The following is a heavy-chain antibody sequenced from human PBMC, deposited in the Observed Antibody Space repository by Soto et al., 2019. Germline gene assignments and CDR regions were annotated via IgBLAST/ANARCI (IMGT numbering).Heavy chain of an antibody. CDR1: GGSISSYY. Sequence: SETLSLTCTVSGGSISSYYWSWIRQPPGKGLEWIGYIYYSGSTNYNPSLKSRVTISVDTSKNQFSLKLSSVTAVDTAVYYCARAYGGYADYWGQGALVTVSS. V-gene: IGHV4-59*01. J-gene: IGHJ4*02. CDR3: ARAYGGYADY. CDR2: IYYSGST. D-gene: IGHD5-12*01.